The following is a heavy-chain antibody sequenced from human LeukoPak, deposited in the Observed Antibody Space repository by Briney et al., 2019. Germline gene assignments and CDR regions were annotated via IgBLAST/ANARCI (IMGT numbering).Heavy chain of an antibody. Sequence: PGGSLRLSCAASGFTFNGSPILWVRQASGKGLEWVGRIRSKADNYATAYAASVQGRCTISRDDSKSTAYLQLNSLKTEDTAVYYCTQSNYWGQGALVTVSS. V-gene: IGHV3-73*01. CDR2: IRSKADNYAT. CDR1: GFTFNGSP. CDR3: TQSNY. J-gene: IGHJ4*02.